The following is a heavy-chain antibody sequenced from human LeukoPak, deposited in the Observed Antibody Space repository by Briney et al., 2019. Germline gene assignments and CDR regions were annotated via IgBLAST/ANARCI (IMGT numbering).Heavy chain of an antibody. CDR1: GFTFSSYG. V-gene: IGHV3-30*18. CDR3: AKEEGEAAGQYTYYYYYGMDV. J-gene: IGHJ6*02. CDR2: ISYDGSNK. D-gene: IGHD6-13*01. Sequence: GGSLRLSCSASGFTFSSYGMHWVRQAPGKGLEWVAVISYDGSNKYYADSVKGRFTISRDNSKNTLYLQMNSLRAEDTAVYYCAKEEGEAAGQYTYYYYYGMDVWGQGTTVTVSS.